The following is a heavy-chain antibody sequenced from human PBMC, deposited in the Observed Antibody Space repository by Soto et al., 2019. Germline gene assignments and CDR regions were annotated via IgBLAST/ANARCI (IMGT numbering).Heavy chain of an antibody. CDR1: GGSISSISYY. CDR3: ARSYSSSWYSDY. CDR2: IYYSGST. Sequence: SETLSLTCTVSGGSISSISYYWGWIRQPPGKGLEWIGSIYYSGSTYYNPSLKSRVTISVDTSKNQFSLKLSSVTAADTAVYYCARSYSSSWYSDYWGQGTLVTVSS. J-gene: IGHJ4*02. V-gene: IGHV4-39*01. D-gene: IGHD6-13*01.